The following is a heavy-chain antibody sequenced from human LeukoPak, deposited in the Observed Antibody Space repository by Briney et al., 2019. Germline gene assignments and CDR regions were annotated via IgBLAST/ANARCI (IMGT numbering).Heavy chain of an antibody. CDR2: ISSSGSTI. Sequence: PGGSLRLSCAASGFSFSDYYMSWIRQAPGKGLEWVSSISSSGSTIYYADSVKGRFTISRDNAKNSLYPQMNSLRAEDTAVYYCAKTTFGLVVWLFDYWGQGTLVTVSS. CDR3: AKTTFGLVVWLFDY. V-gene: IGHV3-11*04. D-gene: IGHD2-2*01. J-gene: IGHJ4*02. CDR1: GFSFSDYY.